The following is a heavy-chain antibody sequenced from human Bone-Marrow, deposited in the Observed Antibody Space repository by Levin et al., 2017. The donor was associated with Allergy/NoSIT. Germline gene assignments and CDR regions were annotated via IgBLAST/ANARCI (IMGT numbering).Heavy chain of an antibody. V-gene: IGHV3-30*04. CDR1: GFSFSNYA. J-gene: IGHJ6*02. D-gene: IGHD2-21*02. CDR3: AKEIHVVVTGNAMDV. CDR2: ISYDGRDE. Sequence: PGGSLRLSCAASGFSFSNYAMDWVRQAPGKGLEWVSLISYDGRDEYYSDSVKGRFTISRDNSKNTLYLQINSLTNEDTAVYYCAKEIHVVVTGNAMDVWGQGTAVTVSS.